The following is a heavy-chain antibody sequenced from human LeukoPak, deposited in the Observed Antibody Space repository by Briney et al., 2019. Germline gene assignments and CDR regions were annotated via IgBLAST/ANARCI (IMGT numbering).Heavy chain of an antibody. V-gene: IGHV3-23*01. CDR1: GFTFRNYA. Sequence: GGSLRLSCSASGFTFRNYAMNWVRQAPGKGLEWVSTISATGGTTSYADSVKGRFTISRDNSKNTLYVQMNSLRADDAAVYYCAKKLSRMSGTPCGDFGGWGQGALVTVSS. D-gene: IGHD1-1*01. CDR3: AKKLSRMSGTPCGDFGG. J-gene: IGHJ4*02. CDR2: ISATGGTT.